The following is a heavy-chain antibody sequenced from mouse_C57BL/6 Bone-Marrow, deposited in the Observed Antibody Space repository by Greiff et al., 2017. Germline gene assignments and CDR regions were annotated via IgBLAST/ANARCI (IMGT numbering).Heavy chain of an antibody. J-gene: IGHJ4*01. V-gene: IGHV1-82*01. D-gene: IGHD2-4*01. CDR3: ARLNVKGYDSFYYYAMDY. Sequence: QVQLKESGPELVKPGASVKISCKASGYAFSSSWMNWVKQRPGKGLEWIGRIYPGDGDTNYNRKFKGKATLTADKSSSTAYMQLSSLTSEDSAVYFCARLNVKGYDSFYYYAMDYWGQGTSVTVSS. CDR2: IYPGDGDT. CDR1: GYAFSSSW.